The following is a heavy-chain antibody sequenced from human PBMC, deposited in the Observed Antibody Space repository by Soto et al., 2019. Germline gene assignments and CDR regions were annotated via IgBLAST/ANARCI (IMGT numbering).Heavy chain of an antibody. D-gene: IGHD4-17*01. CDR3: ARSLTTGYYYYYYGMDV. V-gene: IGHV3-30*03. CDR2: ISYDGSNK. J-gene: IGHJ6*02. CDR1: GCTFSSYG. Sequence: QVQLVESGGGVVQPGRSLRLSCAASGCTFSSYGMHWVRQAPGKGLEWVAVISYDGSNKYYADSVKGRFTISRDNSKNTLYLQMNSLRAEDTAVYYCARSLTTGYYYYYYGMDVWGQGTTVTVSS.